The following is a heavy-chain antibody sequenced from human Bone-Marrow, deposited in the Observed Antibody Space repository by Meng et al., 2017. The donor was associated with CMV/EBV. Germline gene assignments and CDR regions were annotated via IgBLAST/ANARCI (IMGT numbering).Heavy chain of an antibody. V-gene: IGHV3-48*03. CDR3: ARDKVVVVPAPLFGMGF. Sequence: GESLKISCAGSGFSFSSHEMNWVRQAPGKGLEWISYIGSSGTNIYYADSVRGRFTVSRDNAKNSLYLQMNSLTVEDTGVYYCARDKVVVVPAPLFGMGFWGQGTMVTGSS. CDR2: IGSSGTNI. CDR1: GFSFSSHE. J-gene: IGHJ6*01. D-gene: IGHD2-2*01.